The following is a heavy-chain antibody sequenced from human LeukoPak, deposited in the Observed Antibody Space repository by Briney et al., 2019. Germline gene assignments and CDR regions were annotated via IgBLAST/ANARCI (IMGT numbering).Heavy chain of an antibody. D-gene: IGHD3-22*01. CDR1: GGSISSGGYC. CDR2: VYYSGTT. CDR3: ATMIPNHYYGMDV. V-gene: IGHV4-31*03. Sequence: SETLSLTCTVSGGSISSGGYCWSWIRQHPGEGLEWIGYVYYSGTTYYKPLLKSRVTIPVDTPKNQFTLKLSSVTAADPAVYYSATMIPNHYYGMDVWAQGTRVSVSS. J-gene: IGHJ6*02.